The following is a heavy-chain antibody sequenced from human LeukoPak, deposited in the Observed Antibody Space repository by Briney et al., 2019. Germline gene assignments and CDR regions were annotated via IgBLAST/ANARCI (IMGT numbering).Heavy chain of an antibody. D-gene: IGHD7-27*01. Sequence: SETLSLTCTVSGGSISNSAYYWGWIRQTPGKGLEWIGSIYHSESTYYNPSLKSRVTISLDTSKNQFSLRLSSLTAADTAVYYCARDRLSLGAFDIWGQGTMVTVSS. CDR2: IYHSEST. J-gene: IGHJ3*02. CDR3: ARDRLSLGAFDI. CDR1: GGSISNSAYY. V-gene: IGHV4-39*07.